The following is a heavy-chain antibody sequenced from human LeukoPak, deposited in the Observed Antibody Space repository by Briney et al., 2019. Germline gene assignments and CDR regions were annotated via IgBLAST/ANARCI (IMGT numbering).Heavy chain of an antibody. V-gene: IGHV1-18*01. CDR3: ARAGEYCSSTSCYRWFDP. Sequence: ASVKVSCKASGYTFTSYGISWVRQAPGQGLEWMGWISAYNGNTNYARKLQGRVTMTTDTSTSTAYMELSRLRSDDTAVYYCARAGEYCSSTSCYRWFDPWGQGTLVTVSS. J-gene: IGHJ5*02. CDR1: GYTFTSYG. CDR2: ISAYNGNT. D-gene: IGHD2-2*01.